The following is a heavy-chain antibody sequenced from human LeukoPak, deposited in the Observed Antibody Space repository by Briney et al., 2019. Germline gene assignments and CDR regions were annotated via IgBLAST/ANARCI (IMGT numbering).Heavy chain of an antibody. CDR2: IRSKANSYAT. D-gene: IGHD1-7*01. Sequence: SGGSLRLSCAASGFIFSDSAIHWVRQASGKGLEWVGRIRSKANSYATGYAASVKGSFTISRDESKNTAYLQMNSLKREDTAVYYCTRALTGTAPAYDFWGQGTLVTVSS. CDR1: GFIFSDSA. V-gene: IGHV3-73*01. CDR3: TRALTGTAPAYDF. J-gene: IGHJ4*02.